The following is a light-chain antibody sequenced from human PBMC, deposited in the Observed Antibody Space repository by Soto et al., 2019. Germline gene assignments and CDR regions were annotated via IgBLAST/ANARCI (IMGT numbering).Light chain of an antibody. CDR2: DVS. CDR3: SSWTSSSSYV. J-gene: IGLJ1*01. CDR1: SSDVGGYNS. Sequence: QSVLTQAASVTGSPGQSIAISCTGTSSDVGGYNSVSWYQQYSGKAPKLMIHDVSNRPSGVSDRFSGSKSGNTASLTISGLQAEDEADYYCSSWTSSSSYVFGSGTKVTVL. V-gene: IGLV2-14*01.